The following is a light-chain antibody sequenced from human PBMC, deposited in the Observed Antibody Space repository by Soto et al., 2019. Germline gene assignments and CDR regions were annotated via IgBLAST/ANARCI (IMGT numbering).Light chain of an antibody. CDR3: QQYYSIPYT. V-gene: IGKV4-1*01. J-gene: IGKJ2*01. CDR2: WAS. Sequence: DIVMTQSPDSLAVTLGERATINCKSSQSVLYSSNNKNYLGWYQQKPGQSPNLLIYWASTRESGVPDRFSGSGSGTEFTLTTSSLQSEDVAVYYCQQYYSIPYTFGLGTKLEIK. CDR1: QSVLYSSNNKNY.